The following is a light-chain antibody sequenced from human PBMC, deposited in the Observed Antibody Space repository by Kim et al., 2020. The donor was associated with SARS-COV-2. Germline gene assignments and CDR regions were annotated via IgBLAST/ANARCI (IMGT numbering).Light chain of an antibody. V-gene: IGLV2-14*04. CDR3: SSYTSSSIHYV. J-gene: IGLJ1*01. CDR2: DVS. Sequence: QSITISCTGTSSDVGGYNYVSWYQQHPGKAPKLMIYDVSKRPSGVSNRFSGSKSGNTASLTISGLQAEDEADYYCSSYTSSSIHYVFGTGTKVTVL. CDR1: SSDVGGYNY.